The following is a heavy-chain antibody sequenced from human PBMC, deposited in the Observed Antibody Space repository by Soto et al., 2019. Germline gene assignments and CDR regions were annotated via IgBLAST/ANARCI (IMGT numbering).Heavy chain of an antibody. J-gene: IGHJ4*02. V-gene: IGHV3-30-3*01. CDR3: AREGRLGSYIDY. CDR1: RFPFRSYN. CDR2: ISVDGGTK. Sequence: GGSLRLSCAASRFPFRSYNMYWVRQAPGKGLEWVALISVDGGTKNYADSVKGRFTVSRDNSENNLSLQMNSLRPEDTAVYFCAREGRLGSYIDYWGQGNLVTVSS. D-gene: IGHD3-10*01.